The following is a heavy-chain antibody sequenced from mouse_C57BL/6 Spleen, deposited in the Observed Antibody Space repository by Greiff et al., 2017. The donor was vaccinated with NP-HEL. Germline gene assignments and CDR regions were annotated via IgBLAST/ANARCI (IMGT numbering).Heavy chain of an antibody. V-gene: IGHV1-64*01. CDR3: ARRGTGRGYFDY. D-gene: IGHD3-1*01. CDR2: IHPNSGST. J-gene: IGHJ2*01. CDR1: GYTFTSSW. Sequence: VQLQQPGAELVKPGASVKLSCKASGYTFTSSWMHWVKQRPGQGLEWIGMIHPNSGSTNYNEKFKSKATLTVDKSSSTAYMQLSSLTSEDSAVYYCARRGTGRGYFDYWGQGTTLTVSS.